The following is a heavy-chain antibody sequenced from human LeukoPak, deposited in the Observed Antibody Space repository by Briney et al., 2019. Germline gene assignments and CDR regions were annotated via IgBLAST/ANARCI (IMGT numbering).Heavy chain of an antibody. CDR1: GGSISSYY. CDR3: ARDSGGLDY. Sequence: PPETLSLTCTVSGGSISSYYWSWIWQPPGKGLEWIGYIYYSGSTNYNPSLKSRVTISVDTSKNQFFLKLSSVTAADTAVYYCARDSGGLDYWGQGTLVTVSS. D-gene: IGHD2-15*01. V-gene: IGHV4-59*01. CDR2: IYYSGST. J-gene: IGHJ4*02.